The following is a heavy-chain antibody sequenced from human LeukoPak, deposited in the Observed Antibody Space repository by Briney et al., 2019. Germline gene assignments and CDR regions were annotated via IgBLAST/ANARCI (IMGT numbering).Heavy chain of an antibody. CDR2: INPNSGGT. CDR1: GYTFTGYY. Sequence: GASVKVSCKASGYTFTGYYMHWVRQAPGQGLEWMGWINPNSGGTNYAQKFQGRVTMTRDTSISTAYMELSRLRSDDTAVYYCASLAAAGPGTYYYYYMDVWGKGTTVTVSS. CDR3: ASLAAAGPGTYYYYYMDV. J-gene: IGHJ6*03. V-gene: IGHV1-2*02. D-gene: IGHD6-13*01.